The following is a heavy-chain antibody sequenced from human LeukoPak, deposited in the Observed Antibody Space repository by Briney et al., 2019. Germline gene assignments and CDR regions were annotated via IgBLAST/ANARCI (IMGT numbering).Heavy chain of an antibody. J-gene: IGHJ4*02. Sequence: GGSLRLSCAASGFTFDDYAMSWVRQAPGKGLEGVSVIIWNGVSTVYADSVKGRFTISRDNVKNTLYLQMNSLRVEDTALYYCARDRMVQYYDFWSDFHIDYWGQGTLVTVSS. V-gene: IGHV3-20*04. D-gene: IGHD3-3*01. CDR3: ARDRMVQYYDFWSDFHIDY. CDR1: GFTFDDYA. CDR2: IIWNGVST.